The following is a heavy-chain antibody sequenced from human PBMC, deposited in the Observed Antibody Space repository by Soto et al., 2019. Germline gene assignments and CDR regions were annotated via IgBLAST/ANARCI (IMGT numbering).Heavy chain of an antibody. CDR3: AKDSGYDHTD. CDR1: GFTFGRSG. V-gene: IGHV3-23*01. Sequence: EVQLLESGGGLVQPGGSLRLSCAASGFTFGRSGMSWVRQAPGKGLEWISGLSGSGGSTYYADSVKGRFTISRDTSKSTLYLQMHSLRVEDTAVYYCAKDSGYDHTDWGQGTLVTVSS. CDR2: LSGSGGST. D-gene: IGHD5-12*01. J-gene: IGHJ4*02.